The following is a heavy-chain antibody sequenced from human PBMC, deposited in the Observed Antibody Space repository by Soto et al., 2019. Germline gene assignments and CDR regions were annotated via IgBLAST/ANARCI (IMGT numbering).Heavy chain of an antibody. CDR2: IFYSGST. Sequence: QLQLQESGPGLVKPSETLSLTCTVSGGTISSSRDYWGWIRQPPGKELEWIGSIFYSGSTYYNPSLMSRVTISVDSSKNQFSLRLRSVTAADTAVDYCARIQNFYYYYMDVWGKGTTVTVSS. V-gene: IGHV4-39*01. CDR1: GGTISSSRDY. J-gene: IGHJ6*03. CDR3: ARIQNFYYYYMDV.